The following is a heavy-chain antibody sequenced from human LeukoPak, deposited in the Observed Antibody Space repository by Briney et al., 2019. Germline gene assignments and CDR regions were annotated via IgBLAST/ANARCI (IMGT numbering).Heavy chain of an antibody. J-gene: IGHJ4*02. V-gene: IGHV3-30*04. CDR3: AREGLYGDYNY. CDR2: ISYDGSNK. CDR1: GFTFSTYA. D-gene: IGHD4-17*01. Sequence: GGSLRLSCAASGFTFSTYAMHWVRQAPGKGLEWVALISYDGSNKYYADSVKGRFTISRDNAKNSLYLQMNSLRAEDTAVYYCAREGLYGDYNYWGQGTLVTVSS.